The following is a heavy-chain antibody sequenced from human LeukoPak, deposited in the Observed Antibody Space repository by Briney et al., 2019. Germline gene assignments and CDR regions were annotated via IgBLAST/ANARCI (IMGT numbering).Heavy chain of an antibody. CDR1: GGSISSHY. CDR2: IYYSGST. CDR3: ARGDYMDV. J-gene: IGHJ6*03. V-gene: IGHV4-59*11. Sequence: SETLSLTCTVSGGSISSHYWSWIRQPPGKGLEWVGYIYYSGSTNYNPSLKSRVTISVDTSKNQFPLKLSSVTAADTAVYYCARGDYMDVWGKGTTVTVSS.